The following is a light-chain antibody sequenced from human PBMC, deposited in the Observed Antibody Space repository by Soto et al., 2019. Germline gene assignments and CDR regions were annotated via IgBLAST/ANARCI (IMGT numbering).Light chain of an antibody. CDR3: SSYAGTNMYVV. Sequence: QSALTQPPSASGSPGQSVTISCTGTSSDVGGYNYVSWYQHHPGKAPKLIIYEVSKRPSGVPDRFSGSKSGNTASLTVSGLQAEDEAEYYCSSYAGTNMYVVFGGGTKLTVL. V-gene: IGLV2-8*01. J-gene: IGLJ2*01. CDR2: EVS. CDR1: SSDVGGYNY.